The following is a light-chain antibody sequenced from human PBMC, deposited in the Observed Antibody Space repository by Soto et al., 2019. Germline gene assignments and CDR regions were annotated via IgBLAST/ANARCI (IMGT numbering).Light chain of an antibody. J-gene: IGKJ4*01. V-gene: IGKV1-39*01. CDR2: GAS. CDR1: QSISNY. Sequence: DIQMTQSPSSLSASVGDRITITCRASQSISNYLNWYQQKPGKAPKLLIYGASSLQSGVPSRFSGRGSGTDFTLTISSLQREDIATYYCQQSYSTPLTFGGGTQVEIK. CDR3: QQSYSTPLT.